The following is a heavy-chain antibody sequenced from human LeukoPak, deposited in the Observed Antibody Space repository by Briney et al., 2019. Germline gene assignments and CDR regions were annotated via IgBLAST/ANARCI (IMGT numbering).Heavy chain of an antibody. CDR2: ISSSSSYI. Sequence: GGSLRLSCAASGFTFSSYSMNWVRQAPGKGLGWVSSISSSSSYIYYVDSVKGRFTISRDNAKNSPYLQMNSLRAEDTAVYYCARGYSSSSLDYWGKGTLVTVSS. CDR3: ARGYSSSSLDY. J-gene: IGHJ4*02. CDR1: GFTFSSYS. V-gene: IGHV3-21*01. D-gene: IGHD6-6*01.